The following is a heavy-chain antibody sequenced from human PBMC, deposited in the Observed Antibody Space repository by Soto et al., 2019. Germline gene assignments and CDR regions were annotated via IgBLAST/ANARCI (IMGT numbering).Heavy chain of an antibody. J-gene: IGHJ4*02. D-gene: IGHD7-27*01. CDR2: IYNGGTT. CDR1: CVSISNVNYC. Sequence: QVQLQESGPGLVKPSQTLSLTCTVSCVSISNVNYCWSWSRHSPDKGLEWIGHIYNGGTTYHNPSLTSRVSISIDASNNQFSLKLSSVSAADTAVYYCARGPSGDKVDSWGQGTLVTVSS. V-gene: IGHV4-30-4*01. CDR3: ARGPSGDKVDS.